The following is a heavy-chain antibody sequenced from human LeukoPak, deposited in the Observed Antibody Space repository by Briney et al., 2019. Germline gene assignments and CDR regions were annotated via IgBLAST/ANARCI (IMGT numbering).Heavy chain of an antibody. CDR1: GFTFFSAW. D-gene: IGHD3-22*01. V-gene: IGHV3-7*04. J-gene: IGHJ5*02. CDR3: ARAYYYTSAYYPNWFDP. CDR2: IKHDGSEK. Sequence: GSLRLSCAASGFTFFSAWMAWLRQAPGKGLEWVANIKHDGSEKYYVDSVKGRFTISRDNAKNSLYLQMNSLRAEDTAVYFCARAYYYTSAYYPNWFDPWGQGTLVTVSS.